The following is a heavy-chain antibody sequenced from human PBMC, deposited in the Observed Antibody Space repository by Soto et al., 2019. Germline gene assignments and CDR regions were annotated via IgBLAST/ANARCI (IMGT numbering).Heavy chain of an antibody. CDR1: GFIFSNYG. V-gene: IGHV3-33*01. CDR2: IWHDGSKK. CDR3: GRRYCSGGTCYEIDY. J-gene: IGHJ4*02. Sequence: QVQLVESGGGVIQAGRSLRLSCAASGFIFSNYGMHWVRQAPGKGLEWVAVIWHDGSKKYYADPVKGRFTISRDNSENTLYRQMNSLRAEATAVYYGGRRYCSGGTCYEIDYWGQGTLVTVSS. D-gene: IGHD2-15*01.